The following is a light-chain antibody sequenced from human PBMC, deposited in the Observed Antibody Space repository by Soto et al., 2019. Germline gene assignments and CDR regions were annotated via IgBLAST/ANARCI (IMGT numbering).Light chain of an antibody. CDR3: QQLNSSPLT. CDR1: QGIYNY. Sequence: DIQLTQSPSFLSASVGDRVTITCRASQGIYNYLAWDQQNPGKAPKLLIYSAVSMQSGVPSRFSGSASGTEYTLTISSLQPEDFATYYCQQLNSSPLTFAGGTKVEIK. J-gene: IGKJ4*01. CDR2: SAV. V-gene: IGKV1-9*01.